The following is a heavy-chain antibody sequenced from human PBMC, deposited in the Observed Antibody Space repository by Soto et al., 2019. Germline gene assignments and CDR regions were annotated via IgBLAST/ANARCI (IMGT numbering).Heavy chain of an antibody. CDR3: ANRPRYFQFDY. V-gene: IGHV3-23*01. CDR1: GFTSSNYA. CDR2: ISASGGDS. J-gene: IGHJ4*02. Sequence: VGSLRLSCVASGFTSSNYAMNWVRQAPGKGLEWVSGISASGGDSYYGDSVKGRFTISRDNSKNTVYLQMNSLTADDTAVYYCANRPRYFQFDYWGQGALVTVSS. D-gene: IGHD2-21*01.